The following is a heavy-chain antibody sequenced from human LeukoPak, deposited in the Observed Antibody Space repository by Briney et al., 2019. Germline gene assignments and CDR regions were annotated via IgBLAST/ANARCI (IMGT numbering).Heavy chain of an antibody. Sequence: PSQTLSLTCTVSGGSISSGGYYCFWIRQHPGKGLEWIGYIYYSGSTNYNPSLKSRVTISVDTSKNQFSLKLSSVTAADTAVYYCARAPSSSFSNYFDYWGQGTLVTVSS. J-gene: IGHJ4*02. CDR2: IYYSGST. V-gene: IGHV4-31*03. CDR3: ARAPSSSFSNYFDY. CDR1: GGSISSGGYY. D-gene: IGHD6-13*01.